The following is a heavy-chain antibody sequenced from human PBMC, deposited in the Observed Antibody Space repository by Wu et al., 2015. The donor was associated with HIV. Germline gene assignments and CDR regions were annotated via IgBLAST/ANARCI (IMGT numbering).Heavy chain of an antibody. CDR1: GYTFTGYY. CDR2: INPNSGGT. Sequence: QVQLVQSGAEVKKPGASVKVSCKASGYTFTGYYMYWVRQAPGQGLEWMGWINPNSGGTNYAQKFQGRVTMTRDTSISTAYMELSRLRSDDTAVYYCARDPYSSSWYGEYFQHWGQGTLVTVSS. D-gene: IGHD6-13*01. V-gene: IGHV1-2*02. J-gene: IGHJ1*01. CDR3: ARDPYSSSWYGEYFQH.